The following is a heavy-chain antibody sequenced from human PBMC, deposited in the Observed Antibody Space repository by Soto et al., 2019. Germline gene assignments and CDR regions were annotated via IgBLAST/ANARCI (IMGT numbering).Heavy chain of an antibody. J-gene: IGHJ3*02. CDR3: AEGGGVGVAGSAAFDM. V-gene: IGHV1-2*02. CDR1: GYPVTAYY. D-gene: IGHD3-3*01. Sequence: QLHLVQSGAVVKKPGASVTVSCSASGYPVTAYYMHWVRQAPGRGLELMGGINPATGAAKYTQTCQGRVTKARDTAPSTVFMGLSGLTSEDTAVFYCAEGGGVGVAGSAAFDMWGQGTLVTVSS. CDR2: INPATGAA.